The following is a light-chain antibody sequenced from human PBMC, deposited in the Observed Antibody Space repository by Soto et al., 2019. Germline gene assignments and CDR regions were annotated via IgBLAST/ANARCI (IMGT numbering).Light chain of an antibody. CDR3: QQYGNAPQT. V-gene: IGKV3-20*01. CDR2: GAS. CDR1: QSVSRSY. J-gene: IGKJ4*01. Sequence: ETELTQSPGTLSLSPGERATLSCRASQSVSRSYLAWYQQKPGQAPRLLIYGASSRASGIPDRFSGSGSGTDLTLTISRLEPEDFAVYYCQQYGNAPQTFGGGTKVEIK.